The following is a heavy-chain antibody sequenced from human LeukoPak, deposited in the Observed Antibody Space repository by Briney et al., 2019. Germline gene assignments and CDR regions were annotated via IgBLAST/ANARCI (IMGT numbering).Heavy chain of an antibody. V-gene: IGHV1-2*06. D-gene: IGHD2-15*01. CDR2: INPNSGGA. CDR1: GYTFTDYY. Sequence: ASVKVSCKASGYTFTDYYIHWVRRAPGQGREWMGRINPNSGGANYAQNFQGTVIMTRDTSITTAYMELTSLRSDDTALYYCARAPGKDCTGGSCYSLPYYWGQGTLVTVSS. CDR3: ARAPGKDCTGGSCYSLPYY. J-gene: IGHJ4*02.